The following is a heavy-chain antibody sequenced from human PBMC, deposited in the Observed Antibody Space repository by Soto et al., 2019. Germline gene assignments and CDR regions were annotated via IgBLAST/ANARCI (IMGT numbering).Heavy chain of an antibody. CDR3: ARLQFGEGFDY. J-gene: IGHJ4*02. Sequence: PSETLSLTCGVSGGSISCGGFSWSWIRQPPGKGLEWIGYILHTGGTQYNPSLKSRVSMSVDKSKNQFSLHLTSVTAADTAVYYCARLQFGEGFDYWGQGALVTVSS. V-gene: IGHV4-30-2*01. CDR2: ILHTGGT. CDR1: GGSISCGGFS. D-gene: IGHD3-10*01.